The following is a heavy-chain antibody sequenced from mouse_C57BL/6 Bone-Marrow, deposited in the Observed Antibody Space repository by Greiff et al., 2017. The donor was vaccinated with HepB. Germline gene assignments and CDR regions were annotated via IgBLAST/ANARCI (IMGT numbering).Heavy chain of an antibody. CDR1: GFNIKDDY. V-gene: IGHV14-4*01. Sequence: EVKLVESGAELVRPGASVKLSCTASGFNIKDDYMHWVKQRPEQGLEWIGWIDPENGDTEYASKFQGKATITADTSSNTAYLQLSSLTSEDTAVYYCTSGGAWGRFDYWGQGTTLTVSS. CDR3: TSGGAWGRFDY. CDR2: IDPENGDT. J-gene: IGHJ2*01.